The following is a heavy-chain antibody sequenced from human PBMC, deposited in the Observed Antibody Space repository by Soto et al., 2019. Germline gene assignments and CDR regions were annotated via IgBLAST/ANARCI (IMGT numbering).Heavy chain of an antibody. CDR2: ILYDGGNK. CDR3: ARDNGYSHGHGMDV. V-gene: IGHV3-30-3*01. CDR1: GFTFSSYT. J-gene: IGHJ6*02. Sequence: GGSLRLSCAASGFTFSSYTIHWVRQAPGKGLEWVALILYDGGNKYYADSVKGGFTISRDNSKNTLYLQMNSLRAEDTAVYYCARDNGYSHGHGMDVWGQGTTVTVSS. D-gene: IGHD5-18*01.